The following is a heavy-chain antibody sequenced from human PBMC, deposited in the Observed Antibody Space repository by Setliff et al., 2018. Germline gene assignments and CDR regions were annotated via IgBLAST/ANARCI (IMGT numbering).Heavy chain of an antibody. CDR3: ARDMGYRDH. J-gene: IGHJ4*02. CDR2: IHFSGTT. V-gene: IGHV4-61*02. D-gene: IGHD5-18*01. CDR1: GISIRTSSDY. Sequence: KPSETLSLTCDVSGISIRTSSDYWTWIRQPAGKGLEWIGRIHFSGTTNYKPSLRSRATISLDMSKNQLSLRLTSVTAADTAIYYCARDMGYRDHWGQGALVTVSS.